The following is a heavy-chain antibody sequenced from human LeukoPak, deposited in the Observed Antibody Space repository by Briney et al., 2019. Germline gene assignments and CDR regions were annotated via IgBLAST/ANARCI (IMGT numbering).Heavy chain of an antibody. CDR2: INAGNGNT. J-gene: IGHJ3*02. CDR3: ASAVGYYGSGSPRNAFDI. V-gene: IGHV1-3*01. D-gene: IGHD3-10*01. Sequence: ASVKVSCKASGYTFTSYAMHWVRQAPGQRLEWMGWINAGNGNTKYSQKFQGRVTITRDTSASTAYMELSSLRSEDTAVYYCASAVGYYGSGSPRNAFDIWGQGTMVTVSS. CDR1: GYTFTSYA.